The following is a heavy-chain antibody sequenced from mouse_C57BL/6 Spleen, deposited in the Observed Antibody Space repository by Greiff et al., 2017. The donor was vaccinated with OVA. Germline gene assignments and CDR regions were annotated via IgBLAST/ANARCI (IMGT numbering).Heavy chain of an antibody. D-gene: IGHD2-4*01. J-gene: IGHJ2*01. CDR2: ISSGGSYT. CDR3: AREAYYDYDGGYYFDY. CDR1: GFTFSSYG. Sequence: EVKLVASGGDLVKPGGSLKLSCAASGFTFSSYGMSWVRQTPDKRLEWVATISSGGSYTYYPDSVKGRFTISRDNAKNTLYLQMSSLKSEDTAMYYCAREAYYDYDGGYYFDYWGQGTTLTVSS. V-gene: IGHV5-6*01.